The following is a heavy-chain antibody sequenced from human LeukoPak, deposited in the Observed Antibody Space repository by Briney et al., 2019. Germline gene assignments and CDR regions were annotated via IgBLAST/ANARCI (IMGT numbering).Heavy chain of an antibody. CDR2: MNRDGSEK. J-gene: IGHJ6*02. CDR3: ARDGGIIRFGGQDV. CDR1: GVTFSDYW. Sequence: GGSLRLSCAASGVTFSDYWLSWVRQAPGKGLEWVANMNRDGSEKNYVDSMKGRITISRDNAKNSLYLQMNSLRVEDTAVYYCARDGGIIRFGGQDVWGQGTTVTVS. D-gene: IGHD3-16*01. V-gene: IGHV3-7*01.